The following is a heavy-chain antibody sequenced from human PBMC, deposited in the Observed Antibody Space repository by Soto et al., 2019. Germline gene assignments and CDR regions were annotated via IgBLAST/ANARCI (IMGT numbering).Heavy chain of an antibody. CDR1: GFSLSTNGVG. J-gene: IGHJ4*02. CDR2: IYWDDSK. CDR3: AKKGGGDYVLGY. Sequence: QITLKESGPPLVQPTQPLTLTCTFSGFSLSTNGVGVGWIRQPPGKALEWLALIYWDDSKHYSPSLKSRLTITKDTSRNQVVLTMTNMDPVDTATYYCAKKGGGDYVLGYWGQGTLVTVSS. D-gene: IGHD4-17*01. V-gene: IGHV2-5*02.